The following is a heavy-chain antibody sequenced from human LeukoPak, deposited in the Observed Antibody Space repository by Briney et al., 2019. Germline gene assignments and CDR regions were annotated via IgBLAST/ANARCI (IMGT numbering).Heavy chain of an antibody. CDR1: GFTVSSNY. Sequence: RGSLRLSCAASGFTVSSNYMNWVRQAPGKGLEWVSVIYSDVSTYYADSVKGRFTISRDSSKNTLYFQMNSLRAEDTAVYYCARGRDGQNTLDYWGQGTLVTVSS. CDR3: ARGRDGQNTLDY. D-gene: IGHD5-24*01. CDR2: IYSDVST. J-gene: IGHJ4*02. V-gene: IGHV3-53*01.